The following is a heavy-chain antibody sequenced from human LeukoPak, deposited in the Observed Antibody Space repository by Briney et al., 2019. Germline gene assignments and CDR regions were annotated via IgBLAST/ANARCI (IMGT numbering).Heavy chain of an antibody. J-gene: IGHJ6*03. Sequence: SETLSLTCTVSGGFISSSNSHWGWIRQPPGKGLEWVGTIYYSGSTYYKSSLKSRVTISVNTSKNQFSLKLSSVTAADTAVYYCAGGYSYGYPYYYYYYMDVWGKGTTVTVSS. V-gene: IGHV4-39*07. D-gene: IGHD5-18*01. CDR2: IYYSGST. CDR3: AGGYSYGYPYYYYYYMDV. CDR1: GGFISSSNSH.